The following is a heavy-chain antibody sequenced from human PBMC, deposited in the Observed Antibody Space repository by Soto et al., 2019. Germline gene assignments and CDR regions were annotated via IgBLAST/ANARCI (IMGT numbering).Heavy chain of an antibody. J-gene: IGHJ4*02. CDR2: ISGSGGST. CDR1: GFTFSSYA. CDR3: AKDDYGDLGGGNY. V-gene: IGHV3-23*01. D-gene: IGHD4-17*01. Sequence: GGSLRLSCAASGFTFSSYAMSWVRQAPGKGLEWVSAISGSGGSTYYADSVKGRFTISRDNSKNTLYLQMNSLSAEDTAVYYCAKDDYGDLGGGNYWGQGTLVTVSS.